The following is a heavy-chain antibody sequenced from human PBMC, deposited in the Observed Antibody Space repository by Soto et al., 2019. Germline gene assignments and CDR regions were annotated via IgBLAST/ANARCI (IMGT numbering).Heavy chain of an antibody. CDR3: ARGTSTPGFDY. CDR1: GFTFSNFW. D-gene: IGHD1-1*01. Sequence: GGSLRLSCAASGFTFSNFWMNWVRQAPGKGLEWVGNINEDGSGTSYVDSVRGRFTTSRDNAERSLYLQLNSLRAEDTAVYYCARGTSTPGFDYLGQGTLVTVSS. V-gene: IGHV3-7*04. J-gene: IGHJ4*01. CDR2: INEDGSGT.